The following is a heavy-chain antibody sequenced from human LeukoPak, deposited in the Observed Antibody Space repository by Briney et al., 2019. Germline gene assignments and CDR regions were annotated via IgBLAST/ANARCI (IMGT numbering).Heavy chain of an antibody. CDR1: GFTFSIYA. CDR3: AKSFQGVPAGVNY. V-gene: IGHV3-23*01. CDR2: IVASGGST. Sequence: PGGSLRLSCAASGFTFSIYAMGWVRQAPGKGLEWVSTIVASGGSTYYADSVTGRFTISRDSSKNTLYLQMNSLRAEDTAVYCYAKSFQGVPAGVNYWGQGTLVTVSS. J-gene: IGHJ4*02. D-gene: IGHD2-2*01.